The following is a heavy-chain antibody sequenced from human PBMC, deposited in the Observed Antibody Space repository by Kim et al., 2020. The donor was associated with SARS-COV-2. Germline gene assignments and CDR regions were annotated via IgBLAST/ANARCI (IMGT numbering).Heavy chain of an antibody. D-gene: IGHD2-21*02. CDR3: ASYYGDYDGFDP. V-gene: IGHV3-66*01. J-gene: IGHJ5*02. Sequence: GGSLRLSCAASGFFISGNSLNWVRQAPGKGLEWVSVLHSGGRTDYADSVKGRFTVSRDNSKNTLYLHMNSLRGEDTAVYYCASYYGDYDGFDPWGQGTLVAVS. CDR2: LHSGGRT. CDR1: GFFISGNS.